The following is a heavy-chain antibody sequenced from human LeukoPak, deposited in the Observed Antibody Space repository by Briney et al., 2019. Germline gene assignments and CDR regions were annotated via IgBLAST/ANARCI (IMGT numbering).Heavy chain of an antibody. CDR1: GFTFSSYE. CDR2: ISSSGSTI. V-gene: IGHV3-48*03. CDR3: ASESYYGSGPSPRRDFQH. D-gene: IGHD3-10*01. J-gene: IGHJ1*01. Sequence: PGGSPRLSCAASGFTFSSYEMNWVRQAPGKGLEWVSYISSSGSTIYYADSVKGRFTISRDNAKNSLYLQMNSLRAEDTAVYYCASESYYGSGPSPRRDFQHWGQGTLVTVSS.